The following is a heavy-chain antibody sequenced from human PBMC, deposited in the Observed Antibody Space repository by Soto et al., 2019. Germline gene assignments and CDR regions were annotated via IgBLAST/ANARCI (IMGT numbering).Heavy chain of an antibody. J-gene: IGHJ6*02. CDR1: GDSVSSNSAA. D-gene: IGHD6-6*01. CDR2: TYYRSKWYN. Sequence: SQTLSLTCAISGDSVSSNSAAWNWIRQSPSRGLEWLGRTYYRSKWYNDYAVSVKSRITINPDTSKNQFSLQLNSVTPEDTAVYYCARESIAARPYYYYYRMDVWGQGTTVTVSS. CDR3: ARESIAARPYYYYYRMDV. V-gene: IGHV6-1*01.